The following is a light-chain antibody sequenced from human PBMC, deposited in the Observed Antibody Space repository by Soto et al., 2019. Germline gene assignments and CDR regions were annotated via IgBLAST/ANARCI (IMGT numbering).Light chain of an antibody. J-gene: IGKJ2*01. Sequence: ETVLTQSPGTLSLSPGEKPTLSCRASQSVGSSYLAWYQQKPGQAPRLLIYATSSRATGIPDRFSGSGSGTDFTLSISRLEPEDFAVYYCQQYGSSPYTFGQGTKLEI. CDR2: ATS. V-gene: IGKV3-20*01. CDR1: QSVGSSY. CDR3: QQYGSSPYT.